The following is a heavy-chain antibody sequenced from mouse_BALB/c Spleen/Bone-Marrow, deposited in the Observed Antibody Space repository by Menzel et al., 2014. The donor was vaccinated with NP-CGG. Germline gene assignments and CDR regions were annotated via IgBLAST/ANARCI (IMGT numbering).Heavy chain of an antibody. CDR1: GFTFSTYS. CDR2: ISSGGTYT. J-gene: IGHJ1*01. D-gene: IGHD4-1*01. CDR3: ARVIGTRCFDV. Sequence: EVMLVESGGGLVKPGGSLKLSCTASGFTFSTYSMSWVRQSPEKRLGWVAEISSGGTYTYYPDTVTGRFTISRDNARDTLYLEMSSLRSEDTAMYYCARVIGTRCFDVWGAGTTVTVSS. V-gene: IGHV5-9-4*01.